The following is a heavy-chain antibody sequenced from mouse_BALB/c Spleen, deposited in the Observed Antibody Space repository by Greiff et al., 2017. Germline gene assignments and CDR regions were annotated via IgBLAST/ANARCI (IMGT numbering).Heavy chain of an antibody. D-gene: IGHD1-1*01. J-gene: IGHJ2*01. V-gene: IGHV3-2*02. Sequence: EVQLVESGPGLVKPSQSLSLTCTVTGYSITSDYAWNWIRQFPGNKLEWMGYISYSGSTSYNPSLKSRISITRDTSKNQFFLQLNSVTTEDTATYYCAYYGSSYYFDYWGQGTTLTVSS. CDR1: GYSITSDYA. CDR2: ISYSGST. CDR3: AYYGSSYYFDY.